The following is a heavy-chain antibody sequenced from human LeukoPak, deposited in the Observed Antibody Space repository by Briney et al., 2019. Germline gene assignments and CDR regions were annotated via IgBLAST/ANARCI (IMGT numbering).Heavy chain of an antibody. CDR1: GGSISSSSYY. Sequence: PSETLSLTCTVSGGSISSSSYYWGWIRQPPGKGLEWIGGIYHSGNTYYNPSLKSRVILSMDTSKNQFSLKLSSVTAADTAVYYCARLRYSSGWNDFDYWGQGTLVTVSS. D-gene: IGHD6-19*01. CDR2: IYHSGNT. CDR3: ARLRYSSGWNDFDY. V-gene: IGHV4-39*07. J-gene: IGHJ4*02.